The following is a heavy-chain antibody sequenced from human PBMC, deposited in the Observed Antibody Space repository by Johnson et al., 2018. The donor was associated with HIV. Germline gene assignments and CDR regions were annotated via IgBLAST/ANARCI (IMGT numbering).Heavy chain of an antibody. Sequence: VQLVESGGGVVRPGGSLRLSCAVSGFTFDDYDMSWVRQAPGKGLDWVSGINWNGGSTVYADSVKGRFTISRDNAKNSLYLQMKSLRADDTALYYCAREDFYYDSSGYHQRDAFDIWGQGTMVTVSS. D-gene: IGHD3-22*01. CDR3: AREDFYYDSSGYHQRDAFDI. V-gene: IGHV3-20*04. J-gene: IGHJ3*02. CDR2: INWNGGST. CDR1: GFTFDDYD.